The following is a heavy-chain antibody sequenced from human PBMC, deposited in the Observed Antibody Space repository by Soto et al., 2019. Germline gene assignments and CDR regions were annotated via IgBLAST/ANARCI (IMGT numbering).Heavy chain of an antibody. D-gene: IGHD6-19*01. J-gene: IGHJ4*02. CDR3: ASSSGWYGSFDY. V-gene: IGHV4-59*01. Sequence: SETLSLTCTVSGGSISSYYWSWIRQPPGKGLEWIGYIYYSGSTNYNPSLKSRVTISVDTSKNQFSLKLSSVTAADTAVYYCASSSGWYGSFDYWGQGTLVPVSS. CDR2: IYYSGST. CDR1: GGSISSYY.